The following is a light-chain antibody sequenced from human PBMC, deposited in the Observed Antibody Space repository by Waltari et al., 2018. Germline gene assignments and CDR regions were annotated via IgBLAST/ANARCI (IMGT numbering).Light chain of an antibody. CDR2: DVS. Sequence: QSALTQPASVSGSHGQSITISRTGHNNYIGGYTFVSWYQQNPGKAPKLLIFDVSKRPSGVSDRFSGSRTADVASLTISGLRAEDEADYYCSSYTDKKSYAFGSGTKVTVL. V-gene: IGLV2-14*03. J-gene: IGLJ1*01. CDR1: NNYIGGYTF. CDR3: SSYTDKKSYA.